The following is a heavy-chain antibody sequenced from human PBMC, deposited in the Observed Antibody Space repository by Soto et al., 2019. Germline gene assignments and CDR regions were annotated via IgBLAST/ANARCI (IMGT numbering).Heavy chain of an antibody. Sequence: SETLSLTCAVYGGSFSGYYWSWIRQPPGKGLEWIGEINHSGSTNYNPSLKSRVTISVDTSKNQFSLKLSSVTAADTAVYYCARALRWSKPQPYYYGMDVWGQGTTVTVSS. V-gene: IGHV4-34*01. CDR2: INHSGST. J-gene: IGHJ6*02. CDR1: GGSFSGYY. CDR3: ARALRWSKPQPYYYGMDV. D-gene: IGHD4-17*01.